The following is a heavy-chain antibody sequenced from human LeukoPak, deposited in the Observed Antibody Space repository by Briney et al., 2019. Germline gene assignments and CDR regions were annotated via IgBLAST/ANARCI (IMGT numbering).Heavy chain of an antibody. J-gene: IGHJ5*02. D-gene: IGHD5-18*01. CDR3: SYGYRHAHT. Sequence: PSQTLSLTCTVSGGSISSGSYYWSWIRQPAGKGLEWIGRIYTSGSTNYNPSLKSRVTISVDTSKNQFSLKLSSVTAADTAAYYCSYGYRHAHTWGQGTLVTVSS. CDR1: GGSISSGSYY. CDR2: IYTSGST. V-gene: IGHV4-61*02.